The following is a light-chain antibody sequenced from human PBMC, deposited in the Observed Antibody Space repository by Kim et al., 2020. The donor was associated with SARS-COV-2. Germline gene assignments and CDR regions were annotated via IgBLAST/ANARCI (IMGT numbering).Light chain of an antibody. CDR1: SSDVGGYNY. Sequence: PEQSITIACTGTSSDVGGYNYVSWYQQHPGKAPKLMIYDVSKRPSGVSNRFSGSKSGNTASQTISGLQAEDEADYYCSSYTSSSRVFGGGTQLTVL. J-gene: IGLJ3*02. CDR2: DVS. V-gene: IGLV2-14*04. CDR3: SSYTSSSRV.